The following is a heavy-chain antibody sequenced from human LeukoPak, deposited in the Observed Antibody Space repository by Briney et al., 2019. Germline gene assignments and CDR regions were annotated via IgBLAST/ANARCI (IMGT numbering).Heavy chain of an antibody. D-gene: IGHD1-26*01. V-gene: IGHV1-69*13. CDR3: ARGFYSGSWDDAFDI. CDR2: IVPIFTTS. CDR1: GGIFSSYT. J-gene: IGHJ3*02. Sequence: SVKVSCKASGGIFSSYTFIWVRQPPGRGLAWMGVIVPIFTTSKFAQKLQGRVTMTADESTRTAYMELNSPRSEDTAVYYCARGFYSGSWDDAFDIWGQGTTVTVSS.